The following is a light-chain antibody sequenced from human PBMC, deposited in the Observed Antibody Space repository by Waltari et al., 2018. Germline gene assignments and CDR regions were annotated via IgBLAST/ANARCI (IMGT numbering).Light chain of an antibody. CDR2: CAS. V-gene: IGKV4-1*01. CDR1: QSVLYSSNNKNY. CDR3: QQYYSTPLLT. J-gene: IGKJ4*01. Sequence: DIVMTQSPDSLAASLGERATINCKSSQSVLYSSNNKNYLAWYQQKPGQPPKLLIYCASTRESGVPDRFSGSGSGTDFTLTISSLQAEDVAVYYCQQYYSTPLLTFGGGTKVEIK.